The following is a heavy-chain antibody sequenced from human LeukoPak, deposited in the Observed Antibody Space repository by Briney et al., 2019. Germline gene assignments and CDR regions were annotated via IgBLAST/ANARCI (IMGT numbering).Heavy chain of an antibody. CDR1: GFTFSSYS. V-gene: IGHV3-7*01. D-gene: IGHD4-23*01. J-gene: IGHJ4*02. CDR3: ARGIRWLYY. Sequence: GGSLRLSCAASGFTFSSYSMNWVRQAPGKGLEWVANIKQDGSEKYYVDSVKGRFTISRDNAKNSLYLQMNSLRAEDTAVYYCARGIRWLYYWGQGTLVTVSS. CDR2: IKQDGSEK.